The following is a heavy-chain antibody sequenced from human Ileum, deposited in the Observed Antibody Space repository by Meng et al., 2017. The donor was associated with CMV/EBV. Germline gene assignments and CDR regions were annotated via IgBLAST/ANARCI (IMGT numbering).Heavy chain of an antibody. CDR1: GFTFSRYW. CDR2: INQDGSEK. V-gene: IGHV3-7*01. CDR3: ARDGGSGYSFDN. Sequence: GESLKISCAASGFTFSRYWISWVRQAPGKGLEWVANINQDGSEKKYVDAVKGRFIITRDNADNSLHLQMNSLRAEDTAVYYCARDGGSGYSFDNWGQGTLVTVSS. J-gene: IGHJ4*02. D-gene: IGHD5-12*01.